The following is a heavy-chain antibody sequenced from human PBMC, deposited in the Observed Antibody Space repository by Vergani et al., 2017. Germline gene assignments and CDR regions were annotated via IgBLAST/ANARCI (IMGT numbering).Heavy chain of an antibody. D-gene: IGHD7-27*01. CDR1: GFTFSSYG. Sequence: QVQLVESGGGVVQPGGSLRLSCAASGFTFSSYGMHWVRQAPGKGLEWVAFIRYDGSNNYYADSVKGRFTISRDNSKNTLYLQMNSLRAEDTAVYYWAKGRAGDKGAYYCYGMDVWGQGTTVTVSS. V-gene: IGHV3-30*02. J-gene: IGHJ6*02. CDR2: IRYDGSNN. CDR3: AKGRAGDKGAYYCYGMDV.